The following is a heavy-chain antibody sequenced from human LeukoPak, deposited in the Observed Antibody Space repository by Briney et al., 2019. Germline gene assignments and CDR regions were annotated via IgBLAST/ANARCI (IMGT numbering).Heavy chain of an antibody. CDR3: ARELLNNWFDP. Sequence: GGSLRLSCAASGFTFSSYAMHWVRQAPGKGLEWVAVISYDGSNKYYADSVKGRFTISRDNSKNTLYLQMNGLRAEDTAVYYCARELLNNWFDPWGQGTLVTVSS. CDR1: GFTFSSYA. CDR2: ISYDGSNK. J-gene: IGHJ5*02. V-gene: IGHV3-30*01.